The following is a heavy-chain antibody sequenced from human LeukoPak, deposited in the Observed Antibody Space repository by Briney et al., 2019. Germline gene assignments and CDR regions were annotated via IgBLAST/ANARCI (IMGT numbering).Heavy chain of an antibody. CDR3: AKDGGAHYYDRGGYYY. CDR2: ISGSAGST. V-gene: IGHV3-23*01. Sequence: GGSLRLSCAASGFTFSSYAMSWVRQAPGKGLEWVSGISGSAGSTYYADSVKGRFTISRDNSKNTLYLQMNSLRAEDTAVYYCAKDGGAHYYDRGGYYYWGQGTLVTVSS. D-gene: IGHD3-22*01. J-gene: IGHJ4*02. CDR1: GFTFSSYA.